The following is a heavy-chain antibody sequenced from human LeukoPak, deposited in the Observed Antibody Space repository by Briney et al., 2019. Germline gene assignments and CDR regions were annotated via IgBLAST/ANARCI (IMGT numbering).Heavy chain of an antibody. D-gene: IGHD6-13*01. Sequence: GGSLRLSCAASGFTVSSNYMNWVRQAPGKGLEWVSVIYSGGSTYYADSVKGRFSISRDNSKNTLYLQMNSLRAEDTAVYYCAGEFPYSSISMDVWGQGTTVTVSS. V-gene: IGHV3-53*01. CDR2: IYSGGST. CDR3: AGEFPYSSISMDV. CDR1: GFTVSSNY. J-gene: IGHJ6*02.